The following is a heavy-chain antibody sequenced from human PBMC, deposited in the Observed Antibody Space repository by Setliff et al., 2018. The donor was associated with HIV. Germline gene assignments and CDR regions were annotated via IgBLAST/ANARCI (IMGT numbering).Heavy chain of an antibody. CDR1: GPSINIHY. D-gene: IGHD4-17*01. Sequence: SETLSLTCTVSGPSINIHYRSWIRQSPGKAFEWIGYIYSTGSTNYNPSLQSRVSISMDASKNKFSLKVTSVTSADTAVYYCAKGAGFYGDYTFDYWGQGNLVTVSS. J-gene: IGHJ4*02. V-gene: IGHV4-59*11. CDR3: AKGAGFYGDYTFDY. CDR2: IYSTGST.